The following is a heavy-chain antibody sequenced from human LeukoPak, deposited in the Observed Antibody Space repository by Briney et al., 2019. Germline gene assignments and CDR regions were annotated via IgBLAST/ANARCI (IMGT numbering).Heavy chain of an antibody. CDR2: IYSDNRT. V-gene: IGHV3-53*04. J-gene: IGHJ5*02. D-gene: IGHD3-10*02. CDR3: ARDVRADWFDP. Sequence: GGSLRLSCAVSGFSVDTKYMSWVRQAPGKGLEWVSIIYSDNRTDYADSVKGRFTISRHNSRNTVYLQMNSLRTEDTAMYYCARDVRADWFDPWGQGTLVTVSS. CDR1: GFSVDTKY.